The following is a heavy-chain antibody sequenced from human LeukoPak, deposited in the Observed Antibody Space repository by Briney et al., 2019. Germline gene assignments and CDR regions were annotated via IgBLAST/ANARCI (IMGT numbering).Heavy chain of an antibody. J-gene: IGHJ4*02. CDR2: ISSSGSTI. CDR3: VQESSSLLRSYFDY. CDR1: GFTFSSYE. V-gene: IGHV3-48*03. Sequence: PGRSLRLSCAASGFTFSSYEMNWVRQAPGKGLEWVSYISSSGSTIYYADSVKGRFTISRDNAKNSLYLQMNSLRAEDTAVYYCVQESSSLLRSYFDYWGQGTLVTVSS. D-gene: IGHD2-15*01.